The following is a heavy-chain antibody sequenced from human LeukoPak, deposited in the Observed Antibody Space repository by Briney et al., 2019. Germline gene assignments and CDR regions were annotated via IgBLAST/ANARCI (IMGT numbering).Heavy chain of an antibody. J-gene: IGHJ3*01. D-gene: IGHD2/OR15-2a*01. CDR1: GASITGYF. V-gene: IGHV4-59*01. CDR2: VSHTGAT. CDR3: ARDRRGGFYTFDL. Sequence: SETLSLTCSVSGASITGYFWSWARQTPEKGLQWIGYVSHTGATTSNPTLESRVSITIDTSKSQISLTMTSVTAADSALYYCARDRRGGFYTFDLWGPGTIVSVS.